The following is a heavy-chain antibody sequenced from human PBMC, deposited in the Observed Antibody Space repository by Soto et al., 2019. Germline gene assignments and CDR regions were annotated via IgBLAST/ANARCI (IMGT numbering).Heavy chain of an antibody. CDR1: GFTFSSYG. Sequence: GGSLRLSCAASGFTFSSYGMHWVRQAPGKGLEWVAVIWYDGSNKYYADSVKGRFTISRDNSKNTLYLQMNSLRAEDTAVYYCARDRTVVKSGMDVWGQGTTVTVSS. D-gene: IGHD2-15*01. V-gene: IGHV3-33*01. CDR2: IWYDGSNK. CDR3: ARDRTVVKSGMDV. J-gene: IGHJ6*02.